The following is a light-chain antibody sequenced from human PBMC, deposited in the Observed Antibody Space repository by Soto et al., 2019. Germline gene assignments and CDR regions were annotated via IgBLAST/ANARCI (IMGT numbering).Light chain of an antibody. V-gene: IGLV1-47*01. J-gene: IGLJ1*01. CDR2: RNN. CDR3: ATWDDSLHGFYV. Sequence: QSLLTQPPSASGTPGQGVTISCSGSTSNIGSNYVYWYQQLPGTAPKLLIYRNNQRPSGVPDRFSGSKSGTSASLAISGLRSDDEADYFCATWDDSLHGFYVFGTGTKLTVL. CDR1: TSNIGSNY.